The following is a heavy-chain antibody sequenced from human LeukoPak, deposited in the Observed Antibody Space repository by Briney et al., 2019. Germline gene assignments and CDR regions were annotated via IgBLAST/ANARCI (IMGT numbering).Heavy chain of an antibody. J-gene: IGHJ4*02. CDR3: ARGEKVRDYLDY. D-gene: IGHD3-16*01. CDR1: GGSISNRSYY. CDR2: ISDSGNT. Sequence: PSETLSLTCTVSGGSISNRSYYWGWIRQPPGKGLEWIGKISDSGNTYYSPSLRSRVTISIDTSKNQFSLKLSSVTATDTAVYYCARGEKVRDYLDYWGQGTLVTVSS. V-gene: IGHV4-39*01.